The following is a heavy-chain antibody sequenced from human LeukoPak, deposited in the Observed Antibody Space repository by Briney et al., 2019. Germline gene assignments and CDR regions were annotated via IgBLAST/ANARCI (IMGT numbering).Heavy chain of an antibody. CDR1: GRSMSSGSYC. Sequence: SETLSLTCTVSGRSMSSGSYCRSWIRQPAGKGLEWIGRIYTSGSTNYNPSLKSRVTISVDTSKNQFSLKLSSVTAADTAVYYCARWASGWGANFDYWGQGTLVTVSS. CDR3: ARWASGWGANFDY. CDR2: IYTSGST. J-gene: IGHJ4*02. V-gene: IGHV4-61*02. D-gene: IGHD6-19*01.